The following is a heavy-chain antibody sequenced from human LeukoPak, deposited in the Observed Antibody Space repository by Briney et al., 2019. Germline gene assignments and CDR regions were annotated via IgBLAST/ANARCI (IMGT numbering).Heavy chain of an antibody. D-gene: IGHD3-10*01. J-gene: IGHJ3*02. CDR1: GGSFSGYY. V-gene: IGHV4-34*01. Sequence: PSETLSLTCAVYGGSFSGYYWSWIRQPPGKGLEWIGEINHSGSTNYNPSLKSRVTISVDTSKNQFSLKLSSVTAADTAVYYCARKLWFGESLDAFDIWGQGTMVTVSS. CDR2: INHSGST. CDR3: ARKLWFGESLDAFDI.